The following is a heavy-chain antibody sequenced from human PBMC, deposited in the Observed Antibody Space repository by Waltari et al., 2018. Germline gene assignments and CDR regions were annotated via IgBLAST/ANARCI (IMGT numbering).Heavy chain of an antibody. CDR1: GVTFSSYG. Sequence: QVQLVESGGGVVQPGRSLRLSCAASGVTFSSYGMHWVRQAPGQGLERVAVISYDGSNKYYADSVKGRFTISRDNSKNTLYLQMNSLRAEDTAVYYCAKGAYDFWSGYPYYFDYWGQGTLVTVSS. CDR3: AKGAYDFWSGYPYYFDY. J-gene: IGHJ4*02. CDR2: ISYDGSNK. D-gene: IGHD3-3*01. V-gene: IGHV3-30*18.